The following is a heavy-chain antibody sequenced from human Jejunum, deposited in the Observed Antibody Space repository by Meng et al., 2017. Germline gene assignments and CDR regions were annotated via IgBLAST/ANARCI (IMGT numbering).Heavy chain of an antibody. D-gene: IGHD2-2*01. Sequence: ASVTVSCLASGYTFTNYAIHWVRQAPGQRLEWMGWINAGNGDTIYSQNFQGRVTLTRDTSASTAYMELSSLGSEDTAGYDCARVYCSSTSSQYYPDYWGQGTLVTVSS. J-gene: IGHJ4*02. V-gene: IGHV1-3*01. CDR1: GYTFTNYA. CDR2: INAGNGDT. CDR3: ARVYCSSTSSQYYPDY.